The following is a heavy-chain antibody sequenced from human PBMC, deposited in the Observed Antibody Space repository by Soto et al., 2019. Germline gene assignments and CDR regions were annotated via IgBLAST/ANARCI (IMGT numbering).Heavy chain of an antibody. CDR3: STARGRALRTDAFDI. CDR1: GYTLTELS. J-gene: IGHJ3*02. CDR2: FDPEDGET. Sequence: GASVKVSCKVSGYTLTELSMHWVRQAPGKGLERMGGFDPEDGETIYAQKFQGRVTMTEDTSTDTAYMELSSLSSEDTAVYYCSTARGRALRTDAFDIWGQGTMVTVSS. V-gene: IGHV1-24*01. D-gene: IGHD4-17*01.